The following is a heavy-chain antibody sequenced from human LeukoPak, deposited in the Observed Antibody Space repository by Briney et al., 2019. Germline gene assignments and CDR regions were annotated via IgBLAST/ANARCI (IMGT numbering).Heavy chain of an antibody. V-gene: IGHV3-30*02. CDR3: AKHWSYCSTTSCFFNYYYYYMDV. D-gene: IGHD2-2*01. CDR2: IRDDGINK. CDR1: GFSFSSHG. J-gene: IGHJ6*03. Sequence: GGSLRLSCTASGFSFSSHGMHWVRQAPGKGLEWVAFIRDDGINKYYADSVKGRFTLSRDNSKNTLYLQMNSLRAEDAAVYYCAKHWSYCSTTSCFFNYYYYYMDVWGKGTTVTVSS.